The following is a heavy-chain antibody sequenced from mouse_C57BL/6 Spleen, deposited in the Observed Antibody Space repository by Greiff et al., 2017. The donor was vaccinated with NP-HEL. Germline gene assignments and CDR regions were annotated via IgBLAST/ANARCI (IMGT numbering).Heavy chain of an antibody. Sequence: VQLQQPGAELVKPGASVKLSCKASGYTFTSYWMHWVKQRPGQGLEWIGMIHPNSGSTNYNEKFKSKATLAVDKSSSTAYMQLSSLTSEDSAVYYCARNPLYYDYDGFDVWGTGTTVTVSS. D-gene: IGHD2-4*01. CDR2: IHPNSGST. J-gene: IGHJ1*03. CDR1: GYTFTSYW. CDR3: ARNPLYYDYDGFDV. V-gene: IGHV1-64*01.